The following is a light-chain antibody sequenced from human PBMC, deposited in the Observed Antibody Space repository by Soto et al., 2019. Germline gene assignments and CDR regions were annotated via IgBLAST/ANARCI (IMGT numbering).Light chain of an antibody. V-gene: IGLV4-69*01. CDR1: SGHSSYA. Sequence: QPVLTQSPSASASLGASVKLTCTLSSGHSSYAIAWHQQQPEKGPRYLMKLNSDGSHTKGDGIPDRFSGSSSGAERYLIIPSLQSEDEADYYCQTWGTGIRVFGGGTKLTVL. J-gene: IGLJ2*01. CDR3: QTWGTGIRV. CDR2: LNSDGSH.